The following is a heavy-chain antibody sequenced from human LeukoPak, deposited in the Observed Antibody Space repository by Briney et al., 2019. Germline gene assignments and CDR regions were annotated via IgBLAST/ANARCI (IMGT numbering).Heavy chain of an antibody. CDR1: GYTFSHHY. Sequence: ASVKVSCKASGYTFSHHYIHWVRQARGQGLEWMGWINPDSGDTSYAQRFQGRVTMTRDTSITTAYMELSRLRSDDTAMYYCARALRNSSGYYLRYWGQGTLVTVSS. D-gene: IGHD3-22*01. V-gene: IGHV1-2*02. CDR2: INPDSGDT. J-gene: IGHJ4*02. CDR3: ARALRNSSGYYLRY.